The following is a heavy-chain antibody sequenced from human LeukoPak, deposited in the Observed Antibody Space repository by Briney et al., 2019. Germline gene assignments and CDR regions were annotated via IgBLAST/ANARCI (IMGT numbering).Heavy chain of an antibody. CDR1: GYTFTSYG. CDR3: ARSPKPIAVAGTGFDY. J-gene: IGHJ4*02. Sequence: ASVKVSCKASGYTFTSYGISWVRQAPGQGLEWMGWISAYNGNTNYAQKLQGRVTMTTDTSTSAAYMELRSLRSDDTAVYYCARSPKPIAVAGTGFDYWGQGTLVTVSS. V-gene: IGHV1-18*01. D-gene: IGHD6-19*01. CDR2: ISAYNGNT.